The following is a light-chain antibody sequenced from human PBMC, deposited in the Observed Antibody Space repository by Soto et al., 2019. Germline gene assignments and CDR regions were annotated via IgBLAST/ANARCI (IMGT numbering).Light chain of an antibody. V-gene: IGLV2-14*01. CDR3: SSYTSSNTLV. CDR2: DVT. Sequence: QPASVSGSPGQSITISCTGTSSDVGGYNYVSWYQQHPGKAPKLMIYDVTNRPSGVSNRFSGSKSGNTASLTISGLQAEDEGDYYCSSYTSSNTLVFGTGTKVTVL. J-gene: IGLJ1*01. CDR1: SSDVGGYNY.